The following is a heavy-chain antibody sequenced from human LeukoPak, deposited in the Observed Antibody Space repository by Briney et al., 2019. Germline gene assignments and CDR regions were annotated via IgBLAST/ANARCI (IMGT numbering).Heavy chain of an antibody. J-gene: IGHJ3*02. CDR2: ISGSGGST. CDR3: AKSARTNWNYVLDAFDT. CDR1: GFTFSSYA. Sequence: GGSLRLSCAASGFTFSSYAMSWVRQAPGKGLEWVSAISGSGGSTYYADSVKGRFTISRDNSKNTLYLQMNSLRAEDTAVYYCAKSARTNWNYVLDAFDTWGQGTMVTVSS. V-gene: IGHV3-23*01. D-gene: IGHD1-7*01.